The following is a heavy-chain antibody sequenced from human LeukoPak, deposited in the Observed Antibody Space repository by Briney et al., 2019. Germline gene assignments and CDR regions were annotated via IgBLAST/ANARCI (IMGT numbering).Heavy chain of an antibody. D-gene: IGHD3-22*01. J-gene: IGHJ3*02. V-gene: IGHV4-39*07. Sequence: SETLSLTCTVSGGSISSSSYYWGWIRQPPGKGLEWIGSIYYSGSTYYNPSLKSRVTISVDRSKNQFSLKLSSVTAADTAVYYCARAQNYYDSSGYPDAFDIWGQGTMVTVSS. CDR2: IYYSGST. CDR3: ARAQNYYDSSGYPDAFDI. CDR1: GGSISSSSYY.